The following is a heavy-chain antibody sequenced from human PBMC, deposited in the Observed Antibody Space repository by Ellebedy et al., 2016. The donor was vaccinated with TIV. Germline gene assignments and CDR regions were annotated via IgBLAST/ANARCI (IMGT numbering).Heavy chain of an antibody. CDR1: GFTVSSNY. D-gene: IGHD1-26*01. J-gene: IGHJ4*02. Sequence: GESLKISCAASGFTVSSNYMSWVRQAPGKGLEWVSVIYSGGSTYYADSVQGRFTISRDNSKNTPYLQMNSLRAEDTAVYYWARDGYSGSYYYFDYWGQGTLVTVSS. V-gene: IGHV3-66*01. CDR2: IYSGGST. CDR3: ARDGYSGSYYYFDY.